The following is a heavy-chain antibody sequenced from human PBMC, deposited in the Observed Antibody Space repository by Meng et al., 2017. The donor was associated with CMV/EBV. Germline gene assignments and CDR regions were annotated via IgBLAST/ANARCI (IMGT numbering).Heavy chain of an antibody. J-gene: IGHJ5*02. V-gene: IGHV3-74*01. CDR2: INSDGSST. Sequence: GESLKISCAASGFTFSSYGMHWVRQAPGKGLVWVSRINSDGSSTSYADSVKGRFTISRDNAKNTLYLQMNSLRAEDTAVYYCARDRVPTNWNDVYNWFDPWGQGTLVTVSS. CDR3: ARDRVPTNWNDVYNWFDP. D-gene: IGHD1-1*01. CDR1: GFTFSSYG.